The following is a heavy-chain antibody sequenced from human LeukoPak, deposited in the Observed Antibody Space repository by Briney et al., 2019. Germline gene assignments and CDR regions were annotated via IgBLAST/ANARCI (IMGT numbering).Heavy chain of an antibody. CDR2: ISGTGNRT. CDR1: GFTFSSYA. D-gene: IGHD2-15*01. V-gene: IGHV3-23*01. CDR3: AKWGCSGGSCYPFDY. Sequence: LSGGSLRLSCAASGFTFSSYAMGWVRQAPGKGLEWVSAISGTGNRTYYADSVKGRFTISRDNSKNTLYLQMNSLRAEDTAVCYCAKWGCSGGSCYPFDYWGQGTLVTVSS. J-gene: IGHJ4*02.